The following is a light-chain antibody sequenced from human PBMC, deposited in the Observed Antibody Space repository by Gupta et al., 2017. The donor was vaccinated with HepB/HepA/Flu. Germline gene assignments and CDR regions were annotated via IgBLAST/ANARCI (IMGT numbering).Light chain of an antibody. CDR2: AAS. Sequence: ELVLTPSPGTLSLSPGERATRSCRASQSFSSSSLAWYQHKPGQAPRLLIYAASSRASGIPERISGRGSRKEFTPTISRREPEDFARYYCQPKDRSPWTLGQGTKVEIK. J-gene: IGKJ1*01. V-gene: IGKV3-20*01. CDR1: QSFSSSS. CDR3: QPKDRSPWT.